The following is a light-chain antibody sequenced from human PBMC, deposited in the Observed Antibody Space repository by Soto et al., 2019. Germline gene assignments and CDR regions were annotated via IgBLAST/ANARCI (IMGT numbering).Light chain of an antibody. CDR3: QQYNNWPWT. J-gene: IGKJ1*01. V-gene: IGKV1-5*01. Sequence: SLMTPSPYTIAASIGYRVTITCRASESIRTWLAWYQHKPGKAPKFLIYGASTRATGVPARFIGSGSGTEFTLTISSLQSEDFGFYYCQQYNNWPWTFGQGTKADI. CDR1: ESIRTW. CDR2: GAS.